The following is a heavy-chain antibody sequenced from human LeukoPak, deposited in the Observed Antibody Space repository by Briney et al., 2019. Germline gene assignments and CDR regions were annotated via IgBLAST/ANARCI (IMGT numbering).Heavy chain of an antibody. Sequence: ASVKVSCKASGFSVTGHFLHWVRQAPGQGLEWMGWINPSSGGTNYAQTFQGRVTMTRDTSINTAYMELNSLTSDDTAIYYCAKDAYSGSSSSYYMDNWGQGTLVTVSS. CDR3: AKDAYSGSSSSYYMDN. CDR1: GFSVTGHF. D-gene: IGHD3-10*01. CDR2: INPSSGGT. J-gene: IGHJ4*02. V-gene: IGHV1-2*02.